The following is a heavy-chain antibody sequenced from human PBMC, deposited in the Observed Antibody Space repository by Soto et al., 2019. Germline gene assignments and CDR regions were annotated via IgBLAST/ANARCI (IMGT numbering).Heavy chain of an antibody. V-gene: IGHV4-39*01. J-gene: IGHJ5*02. D-gene: IGHD3-10*01. Sequence: PSVTLSLTCTASGGSISSSSYYWGWIHHPPGKGLEWIGSIYYSVSTYYNPSLKSRVTISVDTSKNHFSLKLSSVTAADTAVYYCASQSITMVRGVIVVLVDRRGHEPLVTPPQ. CDR3: ASQSITMVRGVIVVLVDR. CDR2: IYYSVST. CDR1: GGSISSSSYY.